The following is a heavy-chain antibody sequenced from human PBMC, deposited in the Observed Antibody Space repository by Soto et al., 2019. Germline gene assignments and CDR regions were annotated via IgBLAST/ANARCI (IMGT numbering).Heavy chain of an antibody. Sequence: QVRLQESGPGLVKPSETLSLSCLVSGDSVGNGPYYWSWIRQSPGEGLEWIASIYYSGSTNVNPSLESRVNISRDMSKNTFFLELRSVTAADAAVYFCARVGSSCHSGGCYYYYGLGVWGQGTKVAISS. CDR1: GDSVGNGPYY. V-gene: IGHV4-61*01. CDR2: IYYSGST. J-gene: IGHJ6*02. CDR3: ARVGSSCHSGGCYYYYGLGV. D-gene: IGHD1-26*01.